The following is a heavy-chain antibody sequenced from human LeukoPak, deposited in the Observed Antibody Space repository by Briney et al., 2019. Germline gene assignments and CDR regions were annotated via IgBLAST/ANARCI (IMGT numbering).Heavy chain of an antibody. CDR3: ARLRYCGGDCYPPDAFDI. CDR2: IDPSDSYT. Sequence: GESLTLSCTGSGYSFTSYWISWVRQMPGKGLEWMGRIDPSDSYTNYSPSFQGHVTISADKSISTAYLQWSSLKASDTAMYYCARLRYCGGDCYPPDAFDIWGQGTMVTVSS. J-gene: IGHJ3*02. CDR1: GYSFTSYW. V-gene: IGHV5-10-1*01. D-gene: IGHD2-21*02.